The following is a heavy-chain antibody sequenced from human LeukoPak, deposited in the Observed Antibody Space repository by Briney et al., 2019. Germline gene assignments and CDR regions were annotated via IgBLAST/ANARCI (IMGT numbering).Heavy chain of an antibody. J-gene: IGHJ6*03. CDR1: GSFIGYY. CDR2: INHSGST. V-gene: IGHV4-34*01. D-gene: IGHD3-3*01. Sequence: SETLSLTCAVCGSFIGYYWSWSRRPPGRGLEWIGEINHSGSTNYNPSLKSRVTISVDTSKNQFSLKLSSVTAADTAVYYCARIVLRFLEWLPPYYYYYYMDVWGKGTTVTVSS. CDR3: ARIVLRFLEWLPPYYYYYYMDV.